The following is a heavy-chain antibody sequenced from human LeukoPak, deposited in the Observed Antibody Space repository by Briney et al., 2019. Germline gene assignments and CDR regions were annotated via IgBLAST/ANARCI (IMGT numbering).Heavy chain of an antibody. D-gene: IGHD3-22*01. J-gene: IGHJ4*02. CDR1: GGSISSSSYY. V-gene: IGHV4-39*07. CDR3: PRARGSWGDYDSSGYYRFDY. Sequence: SETLSLTCTVSGGSISSSSYYWGWIRQPPGKGLEWIGSIYYSGSTYYNPSLKSRVTISVDTSKNQFSLKLSSVTAADTAVYYCPRARGSWGDYDSSGYYRFDYWGQGTLVTVSS. CDR2: IYYSGST.